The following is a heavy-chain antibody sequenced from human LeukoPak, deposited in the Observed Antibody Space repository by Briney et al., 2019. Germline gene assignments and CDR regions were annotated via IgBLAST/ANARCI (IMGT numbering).Heavy chain of an antibody. CDR3: ARVLPAARGYFDY. CDR2: IYSGGST. J-gene: IGHJ4*02. Sequence: PGGSLRLSCAASGFTVSSNYMSWVRQAAGKGLAWVSVIYSGGSTYYADSVKGRFTISRDNSKNTLYLQMNSLRAEDTAVYYCARVLPAARGYFDYWGQGTLVTVSS. V-gene: IGHV3-53*01. D-gene: IGHD2-2*01. CDR1: GFTVSSNY.